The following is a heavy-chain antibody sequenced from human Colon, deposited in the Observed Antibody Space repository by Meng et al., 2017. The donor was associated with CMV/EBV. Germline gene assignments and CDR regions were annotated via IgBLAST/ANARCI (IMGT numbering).Heavy chain of an antibody. J-gene: IGHJ1*01. CDR3: ARKSRSASVWSTAEYFQH. CDR2: INPSGGST. V-gene: IGHV1-46*01. Sequence: ASVKVSCKSSGYTFTDYYIHWVRQAPGQGLEWVGIINPSGGSTSYAQKFQGRVTMTRDTSTSTVYMELSSLRSEDTAVYYCARKSRSASVWSTAEYFQHWGQGTLVTVSS. CDR1: GYTFTDYY. D-gene: IGHD3-16*01.